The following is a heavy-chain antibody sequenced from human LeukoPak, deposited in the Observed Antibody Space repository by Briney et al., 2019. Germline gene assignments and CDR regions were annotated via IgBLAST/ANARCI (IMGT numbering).Heavy chain of an antibody. CDR3: ARPTSKLGSFDY. Sequence: WFRQPPGKGLEWIGTIYYSGSTYYNPSLKSRITISVDTSKNQFSLKLSSVTAADTAVYYCARPTSKLGSFDYWGQGTLVTVSS. V-gene: IGHV4-39*01. J-gene: IGHJ4*02. CDR2: IYYSGST. D-gene: IGHD2/OR15-2a*01.